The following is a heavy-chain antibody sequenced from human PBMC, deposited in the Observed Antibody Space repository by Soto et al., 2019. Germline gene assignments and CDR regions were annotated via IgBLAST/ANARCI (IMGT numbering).Heavy chain of an antibody. CDR3: ATLPPRIVVTVLPIPS. D-gene: IGHD2-21*01. CDR1: GDSVSSTHW. V-gene: IGHV4-4*02. J-gene: IGHJ4*02. CDR2: VYHTGST. Sequence: QVQLRQSGPRLARPSGTLSLTCVVSGDSVSSTHWWPWVRQTPGKGLEWIGEVYHTGSTKYNPSLKDRVTISVDKSKNHFSLNLMSLTAADTAVYYCATLPPRIVVTVLPIPSWGQGTQVTVSS.